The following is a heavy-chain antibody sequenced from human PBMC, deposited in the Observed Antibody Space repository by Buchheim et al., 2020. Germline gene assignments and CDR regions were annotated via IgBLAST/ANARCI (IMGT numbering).Heavy chain of an antibody. CDR2: ISSSSSTI. Sequence: EVQLVESGGGLVQPGGSLRLSCAASGFTFSSYSMNWVRQAPGKGLEWVSYISSSSSTIYYADSVKGRFTISRDNAKNSLYLQMNSLRAEDTAVYYCATGGAYYGFWSGYLVGDYWGQGTL. CDR3: ATGGAYYGFWSGYLVGDY. J-gene: IGHJ4*02. CDR1: GFTFSSYS. V-gene: IGHV3-48*01. D-gene: IGHD3-3*01.